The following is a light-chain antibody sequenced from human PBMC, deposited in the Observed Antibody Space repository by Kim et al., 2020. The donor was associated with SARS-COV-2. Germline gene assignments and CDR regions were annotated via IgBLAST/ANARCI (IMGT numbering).Light chain of an antibody. CDR1: QKIDFY. CDR2: TAS. J-gene: IGKJ2*01. Sequence: SASVGDRVTITCRSSQKIDFYLSWSQQKPGKAPKLLIYTASNLHSGVPSRFSGSGSGTDFTLTIDSLQPDDFATYNCQQSYRTPYTFGQGTKLEIK. V-gene: IGKV1-39*01. CDR3: QQSYRTPYT.